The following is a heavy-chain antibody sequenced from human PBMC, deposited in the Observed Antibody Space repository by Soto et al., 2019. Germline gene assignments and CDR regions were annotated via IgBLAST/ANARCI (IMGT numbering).Heavy chain of an antibody. Sequence: PGGSLRLSCAASGFTFSSYAMSWVRQAPGKGLEWVSAISGSGGSTCYADSVKGRFTISRDNSKNTLYLQMNSLRAEDTAVYYCAKAWDYYDSSGYYYSQYYYYYSGIDVWGQGTTVTVSS. CDR2: ISGSGGST. D-gene: IGHD3-22*01. V-gene: IGHV3-23*01. CDR1: GFTFSSYA. CDR3: AKAWDYYDSSGYYYSQYYYYYSGIDV. J-gene: IGHJ6*02.